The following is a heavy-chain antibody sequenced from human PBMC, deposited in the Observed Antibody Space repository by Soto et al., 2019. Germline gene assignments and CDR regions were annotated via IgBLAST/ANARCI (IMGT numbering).Heavy chain of an antibody. D-gene: IGHD5-12*01. CDR2: ISYDGSNK. Sequence: GGSLRLSCAASGFTFSSYAMHWVRQAPGKGLEWVAVISYDGSNKYYADPVKGRFTISRDNSKNTLYLQINSLRAEDTAVYYCARGLRGYSGYDHFCNYWGQGTLVTVSS. J-gene: IGHJ4*02. CDR3: ARGLRGYSGYDHFCNY. V-gene: IGHV3-30-3*01. CDR1: GFTFSSYA.